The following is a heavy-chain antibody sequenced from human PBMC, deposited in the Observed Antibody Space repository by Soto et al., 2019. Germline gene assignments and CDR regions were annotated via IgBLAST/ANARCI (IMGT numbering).Heavy chain of an antibody. CDR3: GSSPRGFCRSTRRRGVGNYYGMDV. J-gene: IGHJ6*02. CDR2: IDPSDSYT. V-gene: IGHV5-10-1*01. Sequence: PGESLKISCKGSGYSFTSYWISWVRQMPGKGLEWMGRIDPSDSYTNYSPSFQGHVTISADKSISTAYLQWSSLKASDTAMYYWGSSPRGFCRSTRRRGVGNYYGMDVWGQGNTVTLP. D-gene: IGHD2-2*01. CDR1: GYSFTSYW.